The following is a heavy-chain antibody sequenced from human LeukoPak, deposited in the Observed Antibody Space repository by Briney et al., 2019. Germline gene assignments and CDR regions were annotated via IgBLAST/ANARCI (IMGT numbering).Heavy chain of an antibody. CDR3: AREQDCSSTSCFPGWFDP. CDR1: GFTFSSYA. D-gene: IGHD2-2*01. V-gene: IGHV3-30-3*01. Sequence: GRSLRLSCAASGFTFSSYAMHWVRQAPGKGLEWVAVISYDGSNKYYADSVKGRFTISRDNSKNTLYLQVNSLRAEDTAVYYCAREQDCSSTSCFPGWFDPWGQGTLVTVSS. CDR2: ISYDGSNK. J-gene: IGHJ5*02.